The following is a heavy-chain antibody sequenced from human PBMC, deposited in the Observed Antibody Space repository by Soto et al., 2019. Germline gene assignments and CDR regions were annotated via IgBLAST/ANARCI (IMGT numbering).Heavy chain of an antibody. J-gene: IGHJ6*02. CDR1: SASISSTSRY. V-gene: IGHV4-39*01. D-gene: IGHD1-7*01. CDR2: IYYSGST. Sequence: LACTIISASISSTSRYWAWACKSTGRVLEWIGSIYYSGSTYAHPSLKSRVTISVDTSKNQFSLKLSSVTAADTAVYYCASIGQGTGTTNPLKYYYYYGMDVWGQGATVT. CDR3: ASIGQGTGTTNPLKYYYYYGMDV.